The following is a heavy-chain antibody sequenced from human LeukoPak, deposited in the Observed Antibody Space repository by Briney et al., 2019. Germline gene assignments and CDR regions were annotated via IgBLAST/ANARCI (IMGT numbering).Heavy chain of an antibody. CDR1: VYIISVYY. D-gene: IGHD1-26*01. V-gene: IGHV1-2*02. Sequence: GASVKVSSALSVYIISVYYIGSGPQAPGQGLEWMGWINPNSGGTHYAQKFQGRVTMTRDTSISTAYMRRSRLRSDDTAVYYCAIARTGSFLFDYWGQGTLVTVSS. J-gene: IGHJ4*02. CDR2: INPNSGGT. CDR3: AIARTGSFLFDY.